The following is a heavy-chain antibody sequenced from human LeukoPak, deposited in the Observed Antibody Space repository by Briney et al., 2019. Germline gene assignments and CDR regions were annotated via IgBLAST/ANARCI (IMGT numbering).Heavy chain of an antibody. Sequence: GGSLRLSCEASGYTFDDYAMHWVRQAPGKGPEWVSGISWNSGSIGYADSVKGRFSISRDNGKNSLYLQMDSLTTEDTALYYCAKGHTYGLGESYLDFWGQGTLVSVSS. J-gene: IGHJ4*02. V-gene: IGHV3-9*01. CDR2: ISWNSGSI. D-gene: IGHD5-18*01. CDR3: AKGHTYGLGESYLDF. CDR1: GYTFDDYA.